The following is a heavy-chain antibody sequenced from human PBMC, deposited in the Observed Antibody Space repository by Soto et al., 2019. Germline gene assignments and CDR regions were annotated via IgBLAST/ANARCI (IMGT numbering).Heavy chain of an antibody. CDR3: ARAFY. Sequence: GSLRLSCAASGLTFTRYWMSWVRQAPGKGLQFVANINEDGSKKYYVDSVKGRFTISRDNARNSVFLQMNSLRDEDTAVYYCARAFYWGQGVLVTVSS. J-gene: IGHJ4*02. V-gene: IGHV3-7*01. CDR2: INEDGSKK. D-gene: IGHD3-16*01. CDR1: GLTFTRYW.